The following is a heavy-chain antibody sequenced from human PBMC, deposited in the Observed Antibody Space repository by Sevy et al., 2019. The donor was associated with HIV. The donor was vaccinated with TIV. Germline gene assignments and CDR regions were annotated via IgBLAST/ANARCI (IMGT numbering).Heavy chain of an antibody. CDR1: GFSISNGYY. CDR2: IFHNGDT. CDR3: ARATMLFCSGGNCYFFDD. V-gene: IGHV4-38-2*01. D-gene: IGHD2-15*01. J-gene: IGHJ4*02. Sequence: SETLSLTCAVSGFSISNGYYWGWIRQPPGKGLEWIGSIFHNGDTYSNPSLKSRLVISVDTSKNQFYLKLNSVTAADTAVYYCARATMLFCSGGNCYFFDDWGQGILVTVSS.